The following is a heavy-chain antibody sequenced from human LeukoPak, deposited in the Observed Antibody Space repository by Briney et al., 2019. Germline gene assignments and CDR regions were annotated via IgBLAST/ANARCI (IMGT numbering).Heavy chain of an antibody. CDR3: ASSSIMITFGGVSHY. V-gene: IGHV4-34*01. CDR1: GGSFSGYY. Sequence: KPSETLSLTCAVYGGSFSGYYWSWIRQPPGKGLEWIGEINHSGSTNYNPSLKSRVTISVDTSKNQFSLKLSSVTAADTAVYYCASSSIMITFGGVSHYWGQGTLVTVSS. D-gene: IGHD3-16*01. CDR2: INHSGST. J-gene: IGHJ4*02.